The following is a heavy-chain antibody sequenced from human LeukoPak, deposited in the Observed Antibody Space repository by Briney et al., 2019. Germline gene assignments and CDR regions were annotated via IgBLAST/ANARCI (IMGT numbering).Heavy chain of an antibody. CDR2: INHSGST. D-gene: IGHD3-16*01. J-gene: IGHJ3*02. Sequence: SETLSLTCAVYGGSFSGYYWSWIRQPPGKELEWIGEINHSGSTNYNPSLKSRVTISVDTSKNQFSLKLSSVTAADTAVYYCARVGGNYDYVWGSFTDAFDIWGQGTMVTVSS. CDR1: GGSFSGYY. V-gene: IGHV4-34*01. CDR3: ARVGGNYDYVWGSFTDAFDI.